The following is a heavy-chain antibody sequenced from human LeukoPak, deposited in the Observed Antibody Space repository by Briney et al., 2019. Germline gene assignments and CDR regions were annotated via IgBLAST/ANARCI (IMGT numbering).Heavy chain of an antibody. CDR3: ARDYDILTGCFDY. CDR1: GYTFTSYA. Sequence: ASVKVSCKASGYTFTSYAMNWVRQATGQGLEWMGWMNPNSGNTGYAQKFQGRVTMTRNTSISTAYMELSSLRSEDTAVYYCARDYDILTGCFDYWGQGTLVTASS. J-gene: IGHJ4*02. CDR2: MNPNSGNT. V-gene: IGHV1-8*02. D-gene: IGHD3-9*01.